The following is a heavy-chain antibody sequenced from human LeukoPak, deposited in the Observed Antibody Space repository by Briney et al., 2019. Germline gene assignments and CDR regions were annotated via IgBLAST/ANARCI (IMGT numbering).Heavy chain of an antibody. Sequence: QSGGSLRLSCAASGFTFSNYGMTWIRQAPGKGLEWVSAISSSGGITYYADSVKGRFTISRDNSKNTLYPEMNSLRGEDTAVYYCARILVHYDFPNNWFDPWGQGTLVTVSS. CDR1: GFTFSNYG. CDR3: ARILVHYDFPNNWFDP. V-gene: IGHV3-23*01. D-gene: IGHD3/OR15-3a*01. CDR2: ISSSGGIT. J-gene: IGHJ5*02.